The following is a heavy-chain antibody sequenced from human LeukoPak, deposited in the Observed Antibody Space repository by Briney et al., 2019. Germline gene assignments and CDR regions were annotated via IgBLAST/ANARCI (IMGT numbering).Heavy chain of an antibody. CDR3: ARDLIAAAPRYYYYYYMDV. J-gene: IGHJ6*03. CDR2: INPNSGGT. D-gene: IGHD6-13*01. CDR1: GYTFTGYY. Sequence: ASVKVSCKASGYTFTGYYMHWVRQAPGQGLEWMGWINPNSGGTNYAQKFQGRVTMTRDMSISTAYMELSRLRSDDTAVYYCARDLIAAAPRYYYYYYMDVWGKGTTVTVSS. V-gene: IGHV1-2*02.